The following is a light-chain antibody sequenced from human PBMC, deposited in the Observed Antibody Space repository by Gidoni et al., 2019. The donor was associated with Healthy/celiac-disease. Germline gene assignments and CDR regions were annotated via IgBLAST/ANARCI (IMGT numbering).Light chain of an antibody. V-gene: IGKV1-39*01. J-gene: IGKJ1*01. CDR2: AAS. CDR1: QVISSY. CDR3: KQCYSTPWT. Sequence: IQLPQSPSSLSASLGDRVTITCRASQVISSYLHWYQQKPGKAPKLLIYAASSLQSGVPSRFSGSGSGTDFTLNISSLQSEDCATYYCKQCYSTPWTFXQXTKVEIK.